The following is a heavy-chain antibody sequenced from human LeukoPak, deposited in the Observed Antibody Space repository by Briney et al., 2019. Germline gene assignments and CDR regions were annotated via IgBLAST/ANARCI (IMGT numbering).Heavy chain of an antibody. J-gene: IGHJ4*02. D-gene: IGHD6-19*01. CDR1: GYTFIGYY. CDR3: AREGGAVAGTVADY. V-gene: IGHV1-2*06. Sequence: ASVKVSCKTSGYTFIGYYIHWVRQAPGQGLEWMGRINPNSGDTNYEQKLQGRVTVTRDTSISTAYMELSSLRSDDTAVYYCAREGGAVAGTVADYWGQGTLVTVSS. CDR2: INPNSGDT.